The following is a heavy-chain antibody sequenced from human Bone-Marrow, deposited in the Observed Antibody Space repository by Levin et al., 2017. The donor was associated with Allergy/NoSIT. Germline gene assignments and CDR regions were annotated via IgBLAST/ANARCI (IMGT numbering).Heavy chain of an antibody. J-gene: IGHJ4*02. CDR3: AKDLHSLVVGGLPDY. V-gene: IGHV3-43*01. CDR2: ISWDGGST. D-gene: IGHD1-26*01. Sequence: GGSLRLSCAASGFTFDDYTMHWVRQAPGKGLEWVSLISWDGGSTYYADSVKGRFTISRDNSKNSLYLQMNSLRTEDTALYYCAKDLHSLVVGGLPDYWGQGTLVTVSS. CDR1: GFTFDDYT.